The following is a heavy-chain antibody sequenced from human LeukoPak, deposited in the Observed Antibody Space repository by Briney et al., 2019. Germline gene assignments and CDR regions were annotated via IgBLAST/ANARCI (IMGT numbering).Heavy chain of an antibody. J-gene: IGHJ3*02. V-gene: IGHV4-59*08. Sequence: PSETLSLTCTVSGGTISSYYWSWIRQPPGKGLEWIGYIYYSGSTNYNPSLKSRVTISVDTSKNQFSLKLSSVTAADTAVYYCARRRYAFDIWGQGTMVTVSS. CDR3: ARRRYAFDI. CDR1: GGTISSYY. CDR2: IYYSGST. D-gene: IGHD3-9*01.